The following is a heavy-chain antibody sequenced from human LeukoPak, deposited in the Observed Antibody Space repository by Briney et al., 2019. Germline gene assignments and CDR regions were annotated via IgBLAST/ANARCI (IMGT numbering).Heavy chain of an antibody. J-gene: IGHJ4*02. D-gene: IGHD1-26*01. Sequence: QTGGSLRLSCAASGFTFSSYSMNWVRQAPGKGLEWVSHTTASGTAMFYADSVKGRFTISRDNAKNSLYLQMNSLRDEDTAVYYCASSGSYRFDYWGQGTLVTVSS. V-gene: IGHV3-48*02. CDR3: ASSGSYRFDY. CDR1: GFTFSSYS. CDR2: TTASGTAM.